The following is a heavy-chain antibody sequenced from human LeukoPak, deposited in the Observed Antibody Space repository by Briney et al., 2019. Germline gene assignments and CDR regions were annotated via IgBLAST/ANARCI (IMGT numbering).Heavy chain of an antibody. CDR1: GFTFSTYW. CDR3: ARITGIEAACDY. CDR2: IKHDGSEK. V-gene: IGHV3-7*04. J-gene: IGHJ4*02. Sequence: PGGSLRLSCVASGFTFSTYWMSWVRQAPGKGLEWVANIKHDGSEKYYVDSVKGRFTISRDNAKNSLYLEMNSLRAEDTAVYYCARITGIEAACDYCGQGILVTVSS. D-gene: IGHD6-13*01.